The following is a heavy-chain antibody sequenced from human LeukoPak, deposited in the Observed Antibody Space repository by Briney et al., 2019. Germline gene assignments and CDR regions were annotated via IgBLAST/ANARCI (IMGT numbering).Heavy chain of an antibody. Sequence: ASVKVSCKTSGYTFTGYYMHWVRQAPGQGLEWMGWINPNSGDTNYAQKFQGRVTMTRDTSISAAYMELTSLRSDDTAVYYCARSRTTMTTREFAPWGQGTLVTVSS. CDR2: INPNSGDT. CDR1: GYTFTGYY. J-gene: IGHJ5*02. CDR3: ARSRTTMTTREFAP. V-gene: IGHV1-2*02. D-gene: IGHD4-17*01.